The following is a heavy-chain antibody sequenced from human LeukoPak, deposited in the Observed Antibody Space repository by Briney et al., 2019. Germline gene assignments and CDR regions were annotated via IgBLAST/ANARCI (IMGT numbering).Heavy chain of an antibody. CDR3: AKKTGYSSGWFESWYYFDY. CDR2: ISGSGGST. V-gene: IGHV3-23*01. Sequence: PGGSLRLSCAASGFTFSSYAMSWVRQAPGKGLEWVSAISGSGGSTYYADSVKGRFAISRDNSENRLFLLMNSLRAEDTAVYYCAKKTGYSSGWFESWYYFDYWGQGTLVTVSS. CDR1: GFTFSSYA. D-gene: IGHD6-19*01. J-gene: IGHJ4*02.